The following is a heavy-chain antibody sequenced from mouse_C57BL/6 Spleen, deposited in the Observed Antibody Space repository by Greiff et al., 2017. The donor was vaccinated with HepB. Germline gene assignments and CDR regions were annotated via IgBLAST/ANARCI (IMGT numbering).Heavy chain of an antibody. J-gene: IGHJ3*01. CDR2: ILPGSGST. CDR1: GYTFTGYW. V-gene: IGHV1-9*01. D-gene: IGHD1-1*01. CDR3: ARSDVFYYYGSSLFAY. Sequence: VKLMESGAELMKPGASVKLSCKATGYTFTGYWIEWVKQRPGHGLEWIGEILPGSGSTNYNEKFKGKATFTADTSSNTAYMQLSSLTTEDSAIYYCARSDVFYYYGSSLFAYWGQGTRVTVSA.